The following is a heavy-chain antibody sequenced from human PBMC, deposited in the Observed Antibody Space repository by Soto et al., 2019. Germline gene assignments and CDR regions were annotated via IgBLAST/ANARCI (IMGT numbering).Heavy chain of an antibody. CDR2: IYYSGST. CDR3: ARAFSYDSSVGPGYFDY. J-gene: IGHJ4*02. V-gene: IGHV4-39*01. Sequence: SETLSLTCSVSGGPISSSSYFWGWIRQPPGKGLEWIGSIYYSGSTYYNPSLKSRVTISVDTSKNQFSLKLSSVTAADTTVYYCARAFSYDSSVGPGYFDYWGQGTLVTISS. CDR1: GGPISSSSYF. D-gene: IGHD3-22*01.